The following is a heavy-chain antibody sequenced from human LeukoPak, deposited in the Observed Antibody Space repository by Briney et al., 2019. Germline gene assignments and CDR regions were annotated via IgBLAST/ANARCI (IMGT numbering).Heavy chain of an antibody. V-gene: IGHV3-23*01. CDR1: GFTFNSYG. J-gene: IGHJ4*02. Sequence: LPGWSLRLSCAASGFTFNSYGMSWVRQAPGKGLEWVSGVSGGGTTTWYADSVKGRFTISRDNSKNTLYLQMNSLRAEDTAVYYCAMFGNPDYWGQGTLVTVSS. D-gene: IGHD3-10*02. CDR2: VSGGGTTT. CDR3: AMFGNPDY.